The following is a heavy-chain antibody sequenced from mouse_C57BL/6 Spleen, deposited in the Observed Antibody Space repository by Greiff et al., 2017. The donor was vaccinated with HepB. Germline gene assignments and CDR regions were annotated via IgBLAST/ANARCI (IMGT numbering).Heavy chain of an antibody. V-gene: IGHV7-3*01. Sequence: EVQRVESGGGLVQPGGSLSLSCAASGFTFTDYYMSWVRQPPGKALEWLGFIRNKANGYTTEYSASVKGRFTISRDNSQSILYLQMNALRAEDSATYYCARYESNGYFDYWGQGTTLTVSS. D-gene: IGHD2-5*01. CDR1: GFTFTDYY. CDR2: IRNKANGYTT. CDR3: ARYESNGYFDY. J-gene: IGHJ2*01.